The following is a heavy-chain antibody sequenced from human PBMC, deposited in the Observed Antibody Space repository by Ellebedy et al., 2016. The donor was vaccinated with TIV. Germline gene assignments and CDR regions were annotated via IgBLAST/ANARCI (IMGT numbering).Heavy chain of an antibody. CDR1: GFTFSSYS. CDR3: ARDPMIWIFDY. Sequence: GESLKISCAASGFTFSSYSMNWVRQAPGTGLEWISYINSRYRSISYADSVKGRFTISRDNAKNELYLQMNSLRADDTAVYYCARDPMIWIFDYWGQGTLVTVSS. V-gene: IGHV3-48*04. D-gene: IGHD3/OR15-3a*01. CDR2: INSRYRSI. J-gene: IGHJ4*02.